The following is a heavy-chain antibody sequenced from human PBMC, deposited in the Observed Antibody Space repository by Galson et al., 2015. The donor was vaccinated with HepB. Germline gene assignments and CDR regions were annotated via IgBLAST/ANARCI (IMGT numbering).Heavy chain of an antibody. D-gene: IGHD6-13*01. CDR2: ISYDGSNK. Sequence: SLRLSCAASGFTFSNAWMSWVRQAPGKGLEWVAVISYDGSNKYYADSVRGRFTISRDNSKNTLYLQMNSLRAEDTAVYYCAKPRSRAIAAAANWGQGTLVTVSS. CDR1: GFTFSNAW. CDR3: AKPRSRAIAAAAN. J-gene: IGHJ4*02. V-gene: IGHV3-30*18.